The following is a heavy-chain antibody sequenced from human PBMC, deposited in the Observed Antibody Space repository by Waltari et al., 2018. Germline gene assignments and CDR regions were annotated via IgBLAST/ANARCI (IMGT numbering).Heavy chain of an antibody. CDR2: IRYDGSNK. V-gene: IGHV3-30*02. CDR3: ARGGGNASFDY. D-gene: IGHD2-15*01. Sequence: QVQLVESGGGVVQPGGSLRLYCAASGFTFSSYGLPWVRQAPGKGLEWVAVIRYDGSNKYYADSVKGRFTISRDNSKNTLYLQMNSLRAEDTAVYYCARGGGNASFDYWGQGTLVTVS. CDR1: GFTFSSYG. J-gene: IGHJ4*02.